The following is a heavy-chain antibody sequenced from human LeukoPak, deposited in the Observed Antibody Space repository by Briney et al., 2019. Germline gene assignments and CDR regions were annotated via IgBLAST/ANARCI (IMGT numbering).Heavy chain of an antibody. J-gene: IGHJ4*02. CDR3: ASLHLTASLAAVYFDY. V-gene: IGHV5-51*01. CDR2: IYPGDSDT. CDR1: GYSFTNYW. Sequence: GESLKISCKGSGYSFTNYWIGWVRQMPGKGLEWMGIIYPGDSDTRYSPSFQGQVTISADKSISTASLQWSSLKASDTAMYYCASLHLTASLAAVYFDYWGQGTLVTVSS. D-gene: IGHD2-21*02.